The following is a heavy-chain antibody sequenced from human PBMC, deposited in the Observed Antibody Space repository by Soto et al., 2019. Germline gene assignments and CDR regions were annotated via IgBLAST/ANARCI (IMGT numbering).Heavy chain of an antibody. Sequence: GESLKISFKGSGYSFTSYWISWVRQMPGKGLEWMGRIDPSDSYTNYSPSFQGHVTISADKSISTAYLQWSSLKASDTAMYYCARHGGSSWSGAYYYYGMDVWGQGTTVTVSS. J-gene: IGHJ6*02. CDR3: ARHGGSSWSGAYYYYGMDV. CDR2: IDPSDSYT. D-gene: IGHD6-13*01. V-gene: IGHV5-10-1*01. CDR1: GYSFTSYW.